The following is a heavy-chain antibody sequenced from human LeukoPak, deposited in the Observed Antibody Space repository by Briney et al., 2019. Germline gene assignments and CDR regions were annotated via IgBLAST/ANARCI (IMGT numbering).Heavy chain of an antibody. CDR1: GFTFSSYA. CDR3: ANAYDILTGYYFVGE. V-gene: IGHV3-23*01. Sequence: GGSLRLSCAASGFTFSSYAMSWVRQAPGKGLEWVSAISGSGGSTYYADSVKGRFTISRDNSKNTLYLQMNSLRAEDTAVYYCANAYDILTGYYFVGEWGQGTLVTVSS. J-gene: IGHJ4*02. D-gene: IGHD3-9*01. CDR2: ISGSGGST.